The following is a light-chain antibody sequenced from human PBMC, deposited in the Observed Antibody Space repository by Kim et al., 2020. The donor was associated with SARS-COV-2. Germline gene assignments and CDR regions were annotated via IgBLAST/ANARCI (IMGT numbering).Light chain of an antibody. CDR3: HHRANWPALT. CDR2: EVF. CDR1: QNIGRY. Sequence: ELVLTQSPATLSFSPGDRAILSCRASQNIGRYLAWYQQRPGQAPRLLIYEVFNRAAGVPARFSGNGSETGFTLTITSLAPDDFAVYYCHHRANWPALTFGGGTKVDIK. J-gene: IGKJ4*01. V-gene: IGKV3-11*01.